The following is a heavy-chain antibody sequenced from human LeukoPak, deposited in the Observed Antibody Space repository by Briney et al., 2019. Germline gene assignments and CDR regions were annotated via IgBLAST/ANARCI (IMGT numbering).Heavy chain of an antibody. J-gene: IGHJ4*02. CDR3: ASGYDLPY. Sequence: GGALRLSCAAPGFTFSSYEMNWVRQAPGKGLEWVSYICRSGSTIYYADSVKGRFTISRDNAKNALYLQMNSLRAEDTAVYYCASGYDLPYWGQGTLVTVSS. D-gene: IGHD5-12*01. CDR2: ICRSGSTI. V-gene: IGHV3-48*03. CDR1: GFTFSSYE.